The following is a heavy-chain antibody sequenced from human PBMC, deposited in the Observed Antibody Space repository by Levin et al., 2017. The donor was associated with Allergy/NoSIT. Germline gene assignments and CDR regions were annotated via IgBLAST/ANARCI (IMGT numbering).Heavy chain of an antibody. CDR2: IFPGDSDT. CDR1: GYTFTSYW. D-gene: IGHD6-13*01. Sequence: NRGESLKISCKGSGYTFTSYWIGWVRQMPGKGLEWMGIIFPGDSDTRYSPSFQGQVTISADKSISTAYLQWSSLKASDTAMYYCARQNGKAADGTTMRDYWGQGTLVTVSS. J-gene: IGHJ4*02. CDR3: ARQNGKAADGTTMRDY. V-gene: IGHV5-51*01.